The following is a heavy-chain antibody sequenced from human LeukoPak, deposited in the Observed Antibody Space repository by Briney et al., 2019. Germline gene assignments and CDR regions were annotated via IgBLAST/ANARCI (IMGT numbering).Heavy chain of an antibody. CDR2: INSDGSST. D-gene: IGHD3-10*01. CDR1: GFTFSSYW. J-gene: IGHJ4*02. CDR3: ASQRDTMVRGVIRPTDY. V-gene: IGHV3-74*01. Sequence: GGSLRLSCAASGFTFSSYWMHWVRQAPGKGLVWVSRINSDGSSTSYADSVKGRFTISRDNAKNTLYLQMNSLRAEDTAVYYCASQRDTMVRGVIRPTDYWGQGTLDTVSS.